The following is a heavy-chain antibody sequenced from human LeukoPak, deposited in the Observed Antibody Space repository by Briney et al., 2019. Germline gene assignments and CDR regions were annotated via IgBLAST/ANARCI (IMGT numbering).Heavy chain of an antibody. CDR2: ISHSGST. CDR3: AIAVEMATTRFDY. J-gene: IGHJ4*02. D-gene: IGHD5-24*01. CDR1: GGSFSGYY. V-gene: IGHV4-34*01. Sequence: SETLSLTCAVYGGSFSGYYWSWIRQPPGKGLEWIGEISHSGSTNYNPSLKSRVTISVDTSKNQFSLKLSSVTAADTAVYYCAIAVEMATTRFDYWGQGTLVTVSS.